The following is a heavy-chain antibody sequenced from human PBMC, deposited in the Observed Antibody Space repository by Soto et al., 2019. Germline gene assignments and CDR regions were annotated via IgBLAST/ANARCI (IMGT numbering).Heavy chain of an antibody. CDR3: ARDRAVSGSYYTWFDP. CDR1: GGTFSSYA. CDR2: IIPILGIA. Sequence: ASVKVSCKASGGTFSSYAISWVRQAPGQGLEWMGGIIPILGIANYAQKFQGRVTITADKSTSTAYMELSSLRSEDTAVYSCARDRAVSGSYYTWFDPWGQGTLVTVSS. V-gene: IGHV1-69*10. D-gene: IGHD3-10*01. J-gene: IGHJ5*02.